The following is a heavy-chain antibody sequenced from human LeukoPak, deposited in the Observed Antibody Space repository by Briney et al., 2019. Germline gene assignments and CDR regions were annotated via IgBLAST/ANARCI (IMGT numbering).Heavy chain of an antibody. V-gene: IGHV3-23*01. CDR2: ISGSVGST. J-gene: IGHJ6*03. CDR3: ATHGTVTTFYYYYYYMDA. Sequence: TGGSLRLSCAVSGFTFSSYAMRWVRQAPGKGLEWVSAISGSVGSTYYADSVKGRFTISRDNSKNTLYLQMNSLRAEDTAVYYCATHGTVTTFYYYYYYMDAWGKGTTVTVSS. CDR1: GFTFSSYA. D-gene: IGHD4-17*01.